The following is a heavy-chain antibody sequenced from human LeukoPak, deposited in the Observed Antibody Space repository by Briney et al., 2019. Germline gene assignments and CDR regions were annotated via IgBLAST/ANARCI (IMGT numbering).Heavy chain of an antibody. CDR1: GFTFSSYG. CDR2: IRYDGGHK. J-gene: IGHJ4*02. V-gene: IGHV3-30*02. Sequence: GGSLRLSCAASGFTFSSYGMHWVRQAPGKGLEWVAFIRYDGGHKYYADSVKGRFTISRDNSKNTLYLQMNSLRAEDTAVYYCAKSSSGYYKPDYWGQGTLVTVSS. CDR3: AKSSSGYYKPDY. D-gene: IGHD3-22*01.